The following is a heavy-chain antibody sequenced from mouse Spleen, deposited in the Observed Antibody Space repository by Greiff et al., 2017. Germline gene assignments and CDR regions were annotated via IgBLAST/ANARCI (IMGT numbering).Heavy chain of an antibody. CDR3: ARPYGSSYPNWYFDV. J-gene: IGHJ1*01. CDR2: ISSGGGNT. CDR1: GFTFSSYA. V-gene: IGHV5-9*01. Sequence: EVMLVESGGGLVKLGGSLKLSCAASGFTFSSYAMSWVRQTPEKRLEWVATISSGGGNTYYPDSVKGRFTISRDNAKNTLYLQMSSLKSEDTAMYYCARPYGSSYPNWYFDVWGAGTTVTVSS. D-gene: IGHD1-1*01.